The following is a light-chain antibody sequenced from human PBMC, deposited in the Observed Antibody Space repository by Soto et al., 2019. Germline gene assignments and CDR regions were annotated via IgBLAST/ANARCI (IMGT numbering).Light chain of an antibody. CDR1: QSISSW. CDR3: QQYNSYSWT. J-gene: IGKJ1*01. CDR2: DAS. V-gene: IGKV1-5*01. Sequence: DIQMTQSPSTLSASVGDRVTITCRASQSISSWLAWYQQKPGKAPKLLIYDASSLESGVPSRFSGSGSGTECTLPISRLQPDDSATYYCQQYNSYSWTFGQGNKGEIK.